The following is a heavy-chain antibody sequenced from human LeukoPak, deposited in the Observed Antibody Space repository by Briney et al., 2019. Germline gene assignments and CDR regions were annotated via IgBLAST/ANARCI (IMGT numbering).Heavy chain of an antibody. J-gene: IGHJ6*04. CDR1: GDSISSSNW. V-gene: IGHV4-4*02. CDR2: IYYTGDT. D-gene: IGHD3-16*01. Sequence: SETLSLTCVVSGDSISSSNWWTWVRQPPGKGLEWFGEIYYTGDTNYNPSLKSRLTISVDKSKNHFSLNLTSVTAADTAVYYCARGWATGSLGYYYYGMDVWGKGTTVIVSS. CDR3: ARGWATGSLGYYYYGMDV.